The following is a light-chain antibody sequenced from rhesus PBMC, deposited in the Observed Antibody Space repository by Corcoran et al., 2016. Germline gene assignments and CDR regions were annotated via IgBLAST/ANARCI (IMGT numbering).Light chain of an antibody. CDR2: AAS. CDR1: ENVNNY. Sequence: DIQMTQSPSSLSASVGDRVTITCRASENVNNYLHWYQQKPGKASKLLIYAASTLQSGVPSRFSGSGSGTDYTFTISSLQPEDVATYYYQHSYGTPCSFDQGTKVEIK. CDR3: QHSYGTPCS. V-gene: IGKV1-74*01. J-gene: IGKJ2*01.